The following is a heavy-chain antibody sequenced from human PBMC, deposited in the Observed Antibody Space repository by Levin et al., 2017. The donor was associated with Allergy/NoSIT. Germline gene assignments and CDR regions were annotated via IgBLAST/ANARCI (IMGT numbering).Heavy chain of an antibody. CDR1: GFTVSSNY. V-gene: IGHV3-66*02. CDR3: ACGSASYDGANFDY. J-gene: IGHJ4*02. D-gene: IGHD5-18*01. CDR2: IYSGGST. Sequence: GGSLRLSCAASGFTVSSNYMSWVRQAPGKGLEWVSVIYSGGSTYYADSVKGRFTISRDNSKNTLYLQMNSLRAEDTAVYYCACGSASYDGANFDYWGQGTLVTVSS.